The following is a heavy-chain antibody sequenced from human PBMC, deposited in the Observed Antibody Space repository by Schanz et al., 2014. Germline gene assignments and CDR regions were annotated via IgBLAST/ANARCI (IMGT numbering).Heavy chain of an antibody. CDR1: GFAVDNYY. CDR3: ARRDPYCRSGSCARAFGF. CDR2: IFTDGRT. V-gene: IGHV3-66*02. J-gene: IGHJ4*02. D-gene: IGHD3-22*01. Sequence: EVQLVASGGGLVQPGGSLRLSCAASGFAVDNYYMSCVRQAPGWGLEWGSIIFTDGRTYYADSVKGRFTISRDSSKNTLLLQMNSLRTEDTAVYYCARRDPYCRSGSCARAFGFWGQGTLVTVSS.